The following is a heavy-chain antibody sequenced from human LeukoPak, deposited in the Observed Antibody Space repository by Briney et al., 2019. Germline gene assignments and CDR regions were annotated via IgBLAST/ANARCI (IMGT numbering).Heavy chain of an antibody. J-gene: IGHJ6*03. CDR2: MNPKSPGT. V-gene: IGHV1-2*02. CDR3: ARDPAQSYYTDV. CDR1: AYSFTAYY. Sequence: ASVTVSFTASAYSFTAYYIHWVRQAPGQGLEWMGWMNPKSPGTNYAQKFQGRVTMTRDTSISTAYMELSSLTSDDSAVYYCARDPAQSYYTDVWGIGTTVTVSS.